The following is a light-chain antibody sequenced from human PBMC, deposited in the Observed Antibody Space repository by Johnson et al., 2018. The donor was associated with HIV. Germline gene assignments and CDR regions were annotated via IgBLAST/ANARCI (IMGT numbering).Light chain of an antibody. CDR2: RNH. J-gene: IGLJ1*01. CDR3: GTWDSSLSAGV. V-gene: IGLV1-51*02. Sequence: QSVLTQPPSVSAAPGQKVTISCSGSSSNIGNNYVSWYQQLPGTAPKLLIYRNHQRPSGVPDRISGPKSGTSASLAISGLQAEDEADYYCGTWDSSLSAGVFGTGTKVTVL. CDR1: SSNIGNNY.